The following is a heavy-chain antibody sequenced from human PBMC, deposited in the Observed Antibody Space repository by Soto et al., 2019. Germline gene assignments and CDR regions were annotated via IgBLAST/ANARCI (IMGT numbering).Heavy chain of an antibody. CDR2: INHSGST. CDR3: ARGVLNNFWSGYYGYFDY. J-gene: IGHJ4*02. D-gene: IGHD3-3*01. CDR1: GGSFSGYY. V-gene: IGHV4-34*01. Sequence: TSETLSLTCAVYGGSFSGYYWSWIRQPPGKGLEWIGEINHSGSTNYNPSLKSRVTISVDTSKNQFSLKLSSVTAADTAVYYCARGVLNNFWSGYYGYFDYWGQGTLVTVSS.